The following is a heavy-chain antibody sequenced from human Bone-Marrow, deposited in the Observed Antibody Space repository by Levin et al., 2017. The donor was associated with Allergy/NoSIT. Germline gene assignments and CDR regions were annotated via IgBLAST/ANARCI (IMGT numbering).Heavy chain of an antibody. D-gene: IGHD5-24*01. CDR2: IKSDGSST. V-gene: IGHV3-74*01. Sequence: GASVKVSCAASGFFFSNYWMHWVRQLPGKGLVWVSRIKSDGSSTSYADSVKGRFTISRDNARNTMYLQMNSLRAEDTAVYYCVRETGDGYNLDYWGQGTLVTVSS. J-gene: IGHJ4*02. CDR1: GFFFSNYW. CDR3: VRETGDGYNLDY.